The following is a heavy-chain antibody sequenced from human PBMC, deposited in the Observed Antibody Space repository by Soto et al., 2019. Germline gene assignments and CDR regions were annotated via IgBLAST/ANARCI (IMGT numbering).Heavy chain of an antibody. Sequence: GGSLRLSCAASGFTFSSYAMSWVRQAPGKGLEWVSAISGSGGSTYYADSVKGRFTISRDNSKNTLYLQMNSLRAEDTAVYYCATSRGSAYCGGDCYNAFDIWGQGTMVTVSS. CDR1: GFTFSSYA. V-gene: IGHV3-23*01. J-gene: IGHJ3*02. CDR2: ISGSGGST. CDR3: ATSRGSAYCGGDCYNAFDI. D-gene: IGHD2-21*02.